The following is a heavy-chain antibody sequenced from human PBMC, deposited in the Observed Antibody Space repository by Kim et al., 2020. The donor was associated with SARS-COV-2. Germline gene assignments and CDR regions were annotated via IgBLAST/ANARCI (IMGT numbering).Heavy chain of an antibody. J-gene: IGHJ5*02. CDR2: IYYSGST. CDR1: GGSISSYY. D-gene: IGHD3-9*01. Sequence: SETLSLTCTVSGGSISSYYWSWIRQPPGKGLEWIGYIYYSGSTNYNPSLKSRVTISVDTSKNQFSLKLSSVTAADTAVYYCARGTYYDILTGLHPFDPWGQGTLVTVSS. V-gene: IGHV4-59*08. CDR3: ARGTYYDILTGLHPFDP.